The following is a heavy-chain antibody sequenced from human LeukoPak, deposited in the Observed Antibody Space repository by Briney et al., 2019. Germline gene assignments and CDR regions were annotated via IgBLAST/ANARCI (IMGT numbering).Heavy chain of an antibody. CDR1: GFTFSSYG. D-gene: IGHD1-1*01. V-gene: IGHV3-30*18. CDR2: ISYDGSNK. Sequence: GGSLRLSCAASGFTFSSYGMHWVRQAPGKGLEWVAVISYDGSNKYYADSVKGRFTISRDNSKNTLYLQMNSLRAEDTAGYYCAKASRTTGTTSPYYFDYWGQGTLVTVSS. CDR3: AKASRTTGTTSPYYFDY. J-gene: IGHJ4*02.